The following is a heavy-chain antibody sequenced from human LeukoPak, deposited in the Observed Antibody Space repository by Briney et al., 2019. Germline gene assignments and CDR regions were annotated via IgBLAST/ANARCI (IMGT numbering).Heavy chain of an antibody. CDR3: ARNPRVIAVAGRGLDY. V-gene: IGHV4-39*07. Sequence: TLSLTCTVSGGSISSSSYYWGWIRQPPGKGLEWIGSIYYSGSTYYNPSLKSRVTISVDTSKNQFSLKLSSVTAADTAVYYCARNPRVIAVAGRGLDYWGQGTLVTVSS. CDR2: IYYSGST. D-gene: IGHD6-19*01. J-gene: IGHJ4*02. CDR1: GGSISSSSYY.